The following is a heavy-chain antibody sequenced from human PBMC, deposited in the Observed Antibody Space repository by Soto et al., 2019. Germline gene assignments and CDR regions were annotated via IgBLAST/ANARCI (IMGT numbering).Heavy chain of an antibody. CDR3: AKDRVAASVTYYYYGMDV. CDR1: GFTFSSYA. CDR2: ISGNGGST. V-gene: IGHV3-23*01. D-gene: IGHD6-13*01. J-gene: IGHJ6*02. Sequence: EVQLLESGGGLVQPGGSLRLSCAASGFTFSSYAMSWVRQAPGKGLEWVSAISGNGGSTYYADSVKGRFTISRDNTKNTLFLQMNSLRAEDTAVYYCAKDRVAASVTYYYYGMDVWGQGTTVTVSS.